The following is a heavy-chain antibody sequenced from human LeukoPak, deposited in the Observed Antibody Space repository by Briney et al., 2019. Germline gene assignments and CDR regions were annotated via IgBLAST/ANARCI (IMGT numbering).Heavy chain of an antibody. Sequence: SETLSLTCTVSGGSISSSSYYWGWIRQPPGKGLEWIGSIYYSGSTYYNPSLKSRVTISVDTSKNQFSLKLSSVTAADTAVYYCARVADSGWPATRNYYYYYMDVWGKGTTVTISS. V-gene: IGHV4-39*07. D-gene: IGHD6-19*01. CDR1: GGSISSSSYY. CDR3: ARVADSGWPATRNYYYYYMDV. CDR2: IYYSGST. J-gene: IGHJ6*03.